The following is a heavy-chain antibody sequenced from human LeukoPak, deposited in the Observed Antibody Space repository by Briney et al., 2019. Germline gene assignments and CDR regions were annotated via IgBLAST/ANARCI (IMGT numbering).Heavy chain of an antibody. CDR1: GFTFSSYA. CDR3: AKDMGSGYWVDCYYYMDV. V-gene: IGHV3-23*01. CDR2: ISGSGGST. Sequence: PGGSLRLSCAASGFTFSSYAMSWVRQAPGKGLEWVSAISGSGGSTYYADSVKGRFTISRDNSKNTLYLQMNSLRAEDTAVYYCAKDMGSGYWVDCYYYMDVWGKGTTATVSS. D-gene: IGHD3-22*01. J-gene: IGHJ6*03.